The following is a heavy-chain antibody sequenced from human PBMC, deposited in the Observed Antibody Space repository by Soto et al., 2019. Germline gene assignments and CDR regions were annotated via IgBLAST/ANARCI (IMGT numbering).Heavy chain of an antibody. Sequence: QVQLQESGPGLVKPSQTLSLTCTVSGGSISSGGYYWSWIRQHPGKGLEWIGYIYYSGSTYYNPSLKSRVTISVDTSKHPFSLKLSSVTAADTAVYYCAPLGERLGYYFDYWGQGTLVTVSS. CDR2: IYYSGST. J-gene: IGHJ4*02. D-gene: IGHD3-10*01. CDR3: APLGERLGYYFDY. CDR1: GGSISSGGYY. V-gene: IGHV4-31*03.